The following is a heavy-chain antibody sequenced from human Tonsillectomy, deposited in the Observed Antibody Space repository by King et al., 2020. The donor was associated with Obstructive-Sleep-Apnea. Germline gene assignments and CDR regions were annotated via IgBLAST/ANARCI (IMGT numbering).Heavy chain of an antibody. V-gene: IGHV4-31*03. CDR1: GGSINSGGYY. CDR3: ARNPYSYGFVSWFDP. D-gene: IGHD5-18*01. J-gene: IGHJ5*02. Sequence: QLQESGPGLVEPSQTLSLTCTVSGGSINSGGYYWSWIRQHPGKGLEWIGYIYYSGSSHYNPSLKSRVIISVDTSKNQFSLRLTSVTAADTAVYYCARNPYSYGFVSWFDPWGQGTLVTVSS. CDR2: IYYSGSS.